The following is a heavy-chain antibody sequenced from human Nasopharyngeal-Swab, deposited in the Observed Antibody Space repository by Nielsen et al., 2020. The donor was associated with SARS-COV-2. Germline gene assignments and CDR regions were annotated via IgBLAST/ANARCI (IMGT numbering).Heavy chain of an antibody. V-gene: IGHV3-33*01. Sequence: LKISCAASGFTFSSYGMHWVRQAPGKGLEWVAVIWYDGSNKYYADSVKGRFTISRDNSNHPLYLQMNSLRAEDTAVYYSSRGGLNSGSYDHWGQGTLVTVSS. D-gene: IGHD1-26*01. CDR1: GFTFSSYG. CDR3: SRGGLNSGSYDH. CDR2: IWYDGSNK. J-gene: IGHJ5*02.